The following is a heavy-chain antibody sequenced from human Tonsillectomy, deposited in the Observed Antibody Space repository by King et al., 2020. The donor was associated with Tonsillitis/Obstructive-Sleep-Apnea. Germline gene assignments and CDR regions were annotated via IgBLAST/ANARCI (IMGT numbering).Heavy chain of an antibody. CDR3: AKDYCSNTSCFF. Sequence: VQLVESGGGVVQPGRSLRLSCAASGFTFSSYGMHWVRQAPGKGLEWVAIISHDGSKKYYADSVKGRFTISRDNSKNTPYLQMNSLRAEDTAVYYCAKDYCSNTSCFFWGQGTLVTVSS. CDR1: GFTFSSYG. V-gene: IGHV3-30*18. CDR2: ISHDGSKK. D-gene: IGHD2-2*01. J-gene: IGHJ4*02.